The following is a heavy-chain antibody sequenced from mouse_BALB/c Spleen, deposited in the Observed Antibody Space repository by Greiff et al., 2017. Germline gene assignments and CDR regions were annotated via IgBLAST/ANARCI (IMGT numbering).Heavy chain of an antibody. CDR3: ARDDYDGFAY. CDR1: GFTFSSYA. CDR2: ISSGGSYT. Sequence: EVNLVESGGGLVKPGGSLKLSCAASGFTFSSYAMSWVRQSPEKRLEWVAEISSGGSYTYYPDTVTGRFTISRDNAKNTLYLEMSSLRSEDTAMYYCARDDYDGFAYWGQGTLVTVSA. J-gene: IGHJ3*01. D-gene: IGHD2-4*01. V-gene: IGHV5-9-4*01.